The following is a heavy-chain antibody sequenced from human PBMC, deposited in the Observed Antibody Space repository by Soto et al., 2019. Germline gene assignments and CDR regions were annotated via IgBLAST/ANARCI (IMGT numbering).Heavy chain of an antibody. J-gene: IGHJ3*02. V-gene: IGHV3-48*01. CDR3: ARVEGYCSGGSCSDAFDI. CDR2: ISSSSSTI. D-gene: IGHD2-15*01. CDR1: GFTFSSYS. Sequence: EVQLVESGGGLVQPGGSLRLSCAASGFTFSSYSMNWVRQAPGKGLEWVSYISSSSSTIYYADSVKGRFTISRDNAKNSLYLQMNSVRAEDTAVYYCARVEGYCSGGSCSDAFDIWGQGTMVTVSS.